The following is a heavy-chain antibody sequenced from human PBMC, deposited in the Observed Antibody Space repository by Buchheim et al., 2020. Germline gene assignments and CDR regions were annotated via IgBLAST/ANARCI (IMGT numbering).Heavy chain of an antibody. CDR1: GFTFSSYS. CDR2: ISSSSSYI. Sequence: EVQLVESGGGLIKPGGSLRLSCAASGFTFSSYSMNWVRQAPGKGLEWVSSISSSSSYIYYADSVKGRFTISRDNAKNSLYLQMNSLRAEDTAVYYCVKSRSGYYPRNYYFYMHVWGTGTT. J-gene: IGHJ6*03. D-gene: IGHD3-3*01. V-gene: IGHV3-21*01. CDR3: VKSRSGYYPRNYYFYMHV.